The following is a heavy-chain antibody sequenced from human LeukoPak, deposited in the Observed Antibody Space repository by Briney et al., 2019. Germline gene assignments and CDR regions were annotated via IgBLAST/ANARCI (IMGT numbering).Heavy chain of an antibody. CDR2: IKQDGSEK. CDR1: GLTFSRYW. CDR3: GATRYYDYVRGSYRSDFDY. D-gene: IGHD3-16*02. J-gene: IGHJ4*02. V-gene: IGHV3-7*01. Sequence: GGSLRLSCAASGLTFSRYWMSWVRQAPGKGLEWVANIKQDGSEKNYVDSVKGRFTISRDNAKNSLYLQMNSLRAEDTAVYYCGATRYYDYVRGSYRSDFDYWGQGTLVTVSS.